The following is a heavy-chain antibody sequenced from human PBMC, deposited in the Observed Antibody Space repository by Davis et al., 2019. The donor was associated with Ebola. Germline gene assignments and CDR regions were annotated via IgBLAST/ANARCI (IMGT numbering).Heavy chain of an antibody. CDR1: GFSFSTYT. CDR2: ISGSGGST. CDR3: AKAYGIAVAGTNRVFDY. Sequence: GSLRLSCAASGFSFSTYTMKWVRQAPGKGLEWVSAISGSGGSTYYADSVKGRFTISRDNSKNTLYLQMNSLRAEDTAVYYCAKAYGIAVAGTNRVFDYWGQGTLVTVSS. D-gene: IGHD6-19*01. V-gene: IGHV3-23*01. J-gene: IGHJ4*02.